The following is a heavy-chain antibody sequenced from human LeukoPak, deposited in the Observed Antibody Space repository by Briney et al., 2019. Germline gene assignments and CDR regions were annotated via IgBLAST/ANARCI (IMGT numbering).Heavy chain of an antibody. J-gene: IGHJ4*02. CDR1: GFTFSSYG. CDR3: AKSERRVVPVAPAPID. D-gene: IGHD2-2*01. V-gene: IGHV3-30*18. Sequence: PGRSLRLSCAASGFTFSSYGMHWVRQAPGKGLEWVAVISYDGSNKYYADSVKGRFTISRDNSKNTLYLQMNSLRAEDTAVYYCAKSERRVVPVAPAPIDWGQGTLVTVSS. CDR2: ISYDGSNK.